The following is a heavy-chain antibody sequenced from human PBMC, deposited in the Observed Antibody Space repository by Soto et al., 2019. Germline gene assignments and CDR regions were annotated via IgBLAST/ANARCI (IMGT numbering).Heavy chain of an antibody. CDR3: ARDGRWLQTYYFDY. J-gene: IGHJ4*02. CDR1: GFTFSSYS. Sequence: EVQLVESGGGLVKPGGSLRHSCAASGFTFSSYSMNWVRQAPGKGLEWVSSISSSSSYIYYADSVKGRFTISRDNAKNSLYLQMNSLRAEDTAVYYCARDGRWLQTYYFDYWGQGTLVTVSS. CDR2: ISSSSSYI. V-gene: IGHV3-21*01. D-gene: IGHD5-12*01.